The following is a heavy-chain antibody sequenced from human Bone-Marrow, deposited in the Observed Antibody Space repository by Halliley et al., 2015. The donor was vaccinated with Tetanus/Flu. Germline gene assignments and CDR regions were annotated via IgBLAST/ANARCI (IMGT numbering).Heavy chain of an antibody. J-gene: IGHJ5*02. CDR3: AASPRSDWARGGSWFDP. Sequence: TLSLTCAVSGGSIGITYWWSWVRQPPGKGLEWIGEAYYSGSNNYNPSLKSRVAISVDKSKNEFSLRLTSMTAADTAVYYCAASPRSDWARGGSWFDPWDQGILVIVSS. D-gene: IGHD3-16*01. CDR2: AYYSGSN. CDR1: GGSIGITYW. V-gene: IGHV4-4*02.